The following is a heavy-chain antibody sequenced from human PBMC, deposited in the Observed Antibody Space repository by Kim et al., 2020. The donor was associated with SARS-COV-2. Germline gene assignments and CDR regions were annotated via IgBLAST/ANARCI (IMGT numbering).Heavy chain of an antibody. J-gene: IGHJ4*02. V-gene: IGHV1-46*01. Sequence: AETFPGRVTMTRDRSTNTFYMELSGLTSEDTAIYYCARAGSGSSLPLDHWGQGTLVTVSS. CDR3: ARAGSGSSLPLDH. D-gene: IGHD1-26*01.